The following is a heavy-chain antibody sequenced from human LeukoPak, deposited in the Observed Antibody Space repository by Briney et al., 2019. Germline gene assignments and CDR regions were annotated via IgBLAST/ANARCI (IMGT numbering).Heavy chain of an antibody. D-gene: IGHD2-2*02. CDR1: GFTFSDHY. J-gene: IGHJ3*02. CDR2: ISSSGSTI. Sequence: GGSLRLSCAASGFTFSDHYMSWIRQAPGKGLEWVSYISSSGSTIYYADSVKGRFTISRDNAKNSLYLQMNSLRAEDTAVYYCAREYCSSTSCYRDAFDIWGQGTMVTVSS. CDR3: AREYCSSTSCYRDAFDI. V-gene: IGHV3-11*04.